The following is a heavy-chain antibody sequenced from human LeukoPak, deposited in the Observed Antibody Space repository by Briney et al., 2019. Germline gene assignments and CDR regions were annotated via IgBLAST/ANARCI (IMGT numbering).Heavy chain of an antibody. J-gene: IGHJ3*02. CDR3: ARGHYDYVWGRFYPSTEPRVKGSDAFDI. D-gene: IGHD3-16*01. CDR2: INHSGST. Sequence: SETLSLTCAVYGGSFSGYYWSWIRQPPGKGLEWIGEINHSGSTNYNPSLKNRVTISVDTSKNQFSLKLSSATAADTAVYYCARGHYDYVWGRFYPSTEPRVKGSDAFDIWGQGTMVTVSS. CDR1: GGSFSGYY. V-gene: IGHV4-34*01.